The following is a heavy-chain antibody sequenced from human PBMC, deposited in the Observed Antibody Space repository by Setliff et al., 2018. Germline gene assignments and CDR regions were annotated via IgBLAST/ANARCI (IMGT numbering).Heavy chain of an antibody. J-gene: IGHJ3*02. CDR3: ASLSVGGRTDAFDI. Sequence: PSETLSLTCAVSGGSISSSNWWSWVRQPPGKGLEWIGEIYHSGSTNYNPSLKSRVTISVDKSKNQFSLKLSSVTAADTAVYYCASLSVGGRTDAFDIWGQGTMVTVSS. D-gene: IGHD2-2*01. CDR2: IYHSGST. CDR1: GGSISSSNW. V-gene: IGHV4-4*02.